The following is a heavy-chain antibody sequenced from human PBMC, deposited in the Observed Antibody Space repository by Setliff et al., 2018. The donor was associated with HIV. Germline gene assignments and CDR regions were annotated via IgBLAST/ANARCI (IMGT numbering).Heavy chain of an antibody. J-gene: IGHJ4*02. CDR3: ARLGYRWGGNDY. CDR1: GGSIRSGNYY. Sequence: SETLSLTCTVSGGSIRSGNYYWSWIRQPPGKGLEWIGCIYYSGSAYYNPSLKSRVTISVDTSKNQFSLKLSSVTAADTAVYYCARLGYRWGGNDYWGQGTLVTVSS. D-gene: IGHD7-27*01. CDR2: IYYSGSA. V-gene: IGHV4-39*07.